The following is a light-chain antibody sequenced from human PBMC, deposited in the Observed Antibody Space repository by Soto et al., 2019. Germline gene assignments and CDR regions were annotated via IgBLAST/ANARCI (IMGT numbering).Light chain of an antibody. J-gene: IGLJ1*01. Sequence: ALTQPRSVSGSPGQSVTISCTGTSSDVGGYNYVSWYQQHPGKAPKLMIYDVSKRPSGVPDRFSGSKSGNTASLTISGLQAEDEADYYCCSYAGSYTNVFGTGTKLTVL. V-gene: IGLV2-11*01. CDR2: DVS. CDR1: SSDVGGYNY. CDR3: CSYAGSYTNV.